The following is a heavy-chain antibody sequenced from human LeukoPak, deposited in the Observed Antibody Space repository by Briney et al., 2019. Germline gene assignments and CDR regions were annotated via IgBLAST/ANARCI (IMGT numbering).Heavy chain of an antibody. CDR2: IYPGDSDT. CDR3: ARQSFADY. CDR1: GYSFPSYS. J-gene: IGHJ4*02. V-gene: IGHV5-51*01. Sequence: GESQDLLYKGSGYSFPSYSSGWVRQMPGKGLEWMGIIYPGDSDTRYSASFPGRVTISADKSTSTSYLQWSSLKASDTAMYFCARQSFADYWGQGPWSP.